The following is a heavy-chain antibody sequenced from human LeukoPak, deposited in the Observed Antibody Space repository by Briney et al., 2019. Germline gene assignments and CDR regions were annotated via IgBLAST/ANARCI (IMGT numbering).Heavy chain of an antibody. J-gene: IGHJ4*02. V-gene: IGHV1-2*02. D-gene: IGHD5-12*01. CDR1: GYTFTGYY. Sequence: ASVKVSCKASGYTFTGYYMHWVRQAPGQGLEWMGWINPNSGGTNYAQKFQGRVTMTRDTSISTAYMELSRLRSDDAAVYYCARGGSGRGYELDYWGQGTLVTVSS. CDR2: INPNSGGT. CDR3: ARGGSGRGYELDY.